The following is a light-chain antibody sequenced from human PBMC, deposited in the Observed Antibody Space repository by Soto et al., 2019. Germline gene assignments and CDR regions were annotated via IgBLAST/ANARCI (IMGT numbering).Light chain of an antibody. CDR2: QDS. J-gene: IGLJ2*01. CDR3: QAWDSSTVV. Sequence: SYELTQPPSVSVSPGQTASITCSGDKLGDKYACWYQQKPGQSPVLVIYQDSKRPSGIPERFSGSNSGNTATLTIIGTQDMDEADYYCQAWDSSTVVFGGGTKVTVL. V-gene: IGLV3-1*01. CDR1: KLGDKY.